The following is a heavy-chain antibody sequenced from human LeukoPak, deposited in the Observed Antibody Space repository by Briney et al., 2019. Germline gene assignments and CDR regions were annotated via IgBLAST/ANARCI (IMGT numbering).Heavy chain of an antibody. V-gene: IGHV3-21*01. CDR2: IRSSGSYI. CDR1: EFTFSSYT. Sequence: GGSLRLSCAASEFTFSSYTMNWVRQAPGKGLEWVSSIRSSGSYIFYADSVKGRFTISRDNAENSLYLQMNSLRAEDTAVYYCARDVQIDCWGQGTLVTVSS. J-gene: IGHJ4*02. CDR3: ARDVQIDC.